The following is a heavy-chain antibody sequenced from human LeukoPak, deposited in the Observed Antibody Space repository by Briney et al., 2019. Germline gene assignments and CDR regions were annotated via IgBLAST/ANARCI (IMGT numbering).Heavy chain of an antibody. Sequence: SETLSLTCSVSGGSISNYYWNWLRQPAGKGLEWIGRIYASGSTNYNPSLKSRVTISVDKSKNHFSLNLKSVTAADTAFYYCARDFYGDDGHHPFDYWGQGIQVTVSS. V-gene: IGHV4-4*07. CDR1: GGSISNYY. J-gene: IGHJ4*02. CDR2: IYASGST. D-gene: IGHD2/OR15-2a*01. CDR3: ARDFYGDDGHHPFDY.